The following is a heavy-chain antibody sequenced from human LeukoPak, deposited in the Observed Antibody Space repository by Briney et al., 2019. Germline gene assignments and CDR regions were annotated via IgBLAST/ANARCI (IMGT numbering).Heavy chain of an antibody. CDR3: AKAYYDSSGYYNYFDY. V-gene: IGHV3-23*01. J-gene: IGHJ4*02. CDR2: ISGSGDST. Sequence: PGGTLTLSCAASGFTFSNYAMSWVRQAPGKGLEWVSNISGSGDSTLYADSVKGRFTISRDNSKNTLYLQMNSLRAEDTAVYYCAKAYYDSSGYYNYFDYWGQGTLVTVSS. D-gene: IGHD3-22*01. CDR1: GFTFSNYA.